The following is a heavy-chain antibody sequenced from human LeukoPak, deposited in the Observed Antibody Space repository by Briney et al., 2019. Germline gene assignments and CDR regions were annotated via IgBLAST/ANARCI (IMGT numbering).Heavy chain of an antibody. V-gene: IGHV4-59*08. CDR2: MYYTGGA. Sequence: SETLSLTCTVSGGSVSGYYWSWIRQISGRRLEWIGYMYYTGGANYNPSLKSRVTTLVDTSKNQLSLKLTSVTAADTATYFCARHSQRYSSSWYDYWGPGMMVTVSS. J-gene: IGHJ4*02. CDR1: GGSVSGYY. CDR3: ARHSQRYSSSWYDY. D-gene: IGHD6-13*01.